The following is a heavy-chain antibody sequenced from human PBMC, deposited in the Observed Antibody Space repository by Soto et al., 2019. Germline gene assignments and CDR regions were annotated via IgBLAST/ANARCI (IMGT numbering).Heavy chain of an antibody. CDR3: ARAPRDYGGNSYYYFYMDV. CDR2: ISSSSSYT. Sequence: GGSLRLSCAASGFNFSDYYMSWIRQAPGKGLEGVSYISSSSSYTNYADSVKGRCTITRDNAQNSLYLQMNSLRADDTAVYYCARAPRDYGGNSYYYFYMDVWGKGTTVTVSS. J-gene: IGHJ6*03. V-gene: IGHV3-11*06. D-gene: IGHD4-17*01. CDR1: GFNFSDYY.